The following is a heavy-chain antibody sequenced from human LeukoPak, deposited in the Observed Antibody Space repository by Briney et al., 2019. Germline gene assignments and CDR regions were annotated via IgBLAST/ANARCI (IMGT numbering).Heavy chain of an antibody. CDR2: INHSGST. CDR3: ARDDDFWSGYYYFDY. V-gene: IGHV4-34*01. CDR1: GGSFSGYY. D-gene: IGHD3-3*01. J-gene: IGHJ4*02. Sequence: SETLSLTCAVYGGSFSGYYWSWIRQPPGKGLEWIGEINHSGSTNYNPSLKSRVTISVDTSKNQFSLKLSSVTAADTAVYYCARDDDFWSGYYYFDYWGQGTLVTVSS.